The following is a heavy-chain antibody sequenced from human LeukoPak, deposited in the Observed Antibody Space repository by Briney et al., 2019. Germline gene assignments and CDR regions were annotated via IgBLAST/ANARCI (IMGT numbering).Heavy chain of an antibody. V-gene: IGHV3-23*01. CDR3: ATRYSSFLGTGWFVFDY. D-gene: IGHD6-6*01. CDR1: GFTFSSYA. Sequence: GASLRLSCAASGFTFSSYAMNWVRQALGKGPEWVAAVSESGVTTYYADPVKGRFAISRDNSKNKVYLQMSSLRDDDTAVYYCATRYSSFLGTGWFVFDYWGQGTLVTVSS. CDR2: VSESGVTT. J-gene: IGHJ4*02.